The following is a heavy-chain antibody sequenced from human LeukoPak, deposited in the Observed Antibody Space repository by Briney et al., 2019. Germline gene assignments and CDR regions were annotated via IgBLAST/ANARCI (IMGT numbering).Heavy chain of an antibody. CDR3: ARTYYDFWSGYSDY. CDR2: IKQDGNDK. D-gene: IGHD3-3*01. V-gene: IGHV3-7*01. J-gene: IGHJ4*02. Sequence: GGSLRLSCAAYGFTFSTYWMTWVRQAPGKGLGWVANIKQDGNDKYYVDSVKGRFTISRDNAKNSLYLQMNSLRAEDTAVYYCARTYYDFWSGYSDYWGQGTLVTVSS. CDR1: GFTFSTYW.